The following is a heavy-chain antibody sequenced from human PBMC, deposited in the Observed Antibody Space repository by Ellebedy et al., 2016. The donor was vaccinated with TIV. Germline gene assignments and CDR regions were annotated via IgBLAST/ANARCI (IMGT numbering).Heavy chain of an antibody. Sequence: PSETLSLTCAASGFSISNYSWSWIRQPPGKGLEWIAYISFSGVTNYNPSPKSRVTISLDTSRTQFSLKLISVTAADTAVYYCVSNYYDFIGYYPNDAFDIWGQGTMVTVSS. CDR2: ISFSGVT. V-gene: IGHV4-59*01. CDR3: VSNYYDFIGYYPNDAFDI. J-gene: IGHJ3*02. CDR1: GFSISNYS. D-gene: IGHD3-22*01.